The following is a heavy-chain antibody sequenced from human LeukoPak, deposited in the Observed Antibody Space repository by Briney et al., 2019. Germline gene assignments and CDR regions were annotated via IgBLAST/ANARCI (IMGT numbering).Heavy chain of an antibody. V-gene: IGHV1-18*01. D-gene: IGHD3-10*01. Sequence: ASVKVSCKASGYTFTSYGISWVRQAPRQGLEWMGWISAYNGNTNYAQKLQGRVTMTTDTSTSTVYMELSSLRSEDTAVYYCARGPRITLVRGGQWYYYMDVWGKGTTVTISS. CDR3: ARGPRITLVRGGQWYYYMDV. J-gene: IGHJ6*03. CDR2: ISAYNGNT. CDR1: GYTFTSYG.